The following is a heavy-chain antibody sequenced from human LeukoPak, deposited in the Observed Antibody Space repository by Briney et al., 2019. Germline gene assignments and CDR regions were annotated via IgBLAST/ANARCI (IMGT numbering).Heavy chain of an antibody. D-gene: IGHD5-18*01. J-gene: IGHJ3*02. CDR1: GYTFTSYA. CDR2: INTNTGNP. Sequence: GASVKVSCKASGYTFTSYAMNWVRQAPGQGLEWMGWINTNTGNPTYAQGFTGRFVFSLDTSVSTAYLQISSLKAEDTAVYYCVRAGYSYGFVIAFDIWGQGTMVTVSS. CDR3: VRAGYSYGFVIAFDI. V-gene: IGHV7-4-1*02.